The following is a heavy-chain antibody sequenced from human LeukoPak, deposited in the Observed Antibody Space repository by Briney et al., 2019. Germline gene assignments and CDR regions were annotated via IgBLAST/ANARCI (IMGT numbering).Heavy chain of an antibody. Sequence: GGSLRLSCAASGFTFSNYTMNWVRQAPGKGLEWVSYSSSSSSAIFYADSVKGRFTISRDNAKNSLYLQMNSLRAEDTAVYYCASINRIAVAGIVSTVDYWGQGTLVTVSS. V-gene: IGHV3-48*01. CDR1: GFTFSNYT. CDR2: SSSSSSAI. CDR3: ASINRIAVAGIVSTVDY. D-gene: IGHD6-19*01. J-gene: IGHJ4*02.